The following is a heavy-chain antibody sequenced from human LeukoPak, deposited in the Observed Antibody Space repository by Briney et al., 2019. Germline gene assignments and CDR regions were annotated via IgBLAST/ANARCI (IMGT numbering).Heavy chain of an antibody. Sequence: PGGSLRLSCAASGFRFSSYAMGWVRQAPGKGLEWVSGVNSGGDTHYVDSVKGRFTVSRDNSQNTLYMRMNSLRAEDTAVYYCARSRYGTTWSSSWEFDYWGQGTLVTVSS. CDR3: ARSRYGTTWSSSWEFDY. V-gene: IGHV3-23*05. J-gene: IGHJ4*02. D-gene: IGHD6-13*01. CDR2: VNSGGDT. CDR1: GFRFSSYA.